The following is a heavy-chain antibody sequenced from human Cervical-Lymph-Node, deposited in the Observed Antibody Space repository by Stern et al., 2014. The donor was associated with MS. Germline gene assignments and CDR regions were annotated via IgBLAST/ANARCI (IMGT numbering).Heavy chain of an antibody. CDR3: ARAIEEAILMVYAIKSGANYGMDV. J-gene: IGHJ6*02. D-gene: IGHD2-8*01. CDR1: GGTFSSYA. V-gene: IGHV1-69*01. Sequence: VQLVQSGAEVKKPGSSVKVSCKASGGTFSSYAISWVRQAPGQGLEWMGGIIPIFGTANYAQKFQGRVTITADESTSTAYMELSSLRSEDTAVYYCARAIEEAILMVYAIKSGANYGMDVWGQGTTVTVSS. CDR2: IIPIFGTA.